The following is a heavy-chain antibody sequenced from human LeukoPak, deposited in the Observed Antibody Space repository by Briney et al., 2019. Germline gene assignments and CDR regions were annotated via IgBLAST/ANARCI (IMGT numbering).Heavy chain of an antibody. CDR3: ASSLDFWTPDGSGH. D-gene: IGHD3-3*01. J-gene: IGHJ4*02. CDR2: ISSSSGTI. V-gene: IGHV3-48*01. Sequence: GGSLRLSCAASGFTFSGYSMNWVRQAPGKGLEWVSKISSSSGTIYYADSVKGRFTISRDNAKNSLYLQMNSLRAEDTAVYYCASSLDFWTPDGSGHWGQGTLVTVSS. CDR1: GFTFSGYS.